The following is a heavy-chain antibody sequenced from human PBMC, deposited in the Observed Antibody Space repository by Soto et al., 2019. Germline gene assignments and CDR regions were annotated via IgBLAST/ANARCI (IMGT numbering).Heavy chain of an antibody. CDR3: ARGGYAYYYYGMDV. D-gene: IGHD2-15*01. V-gene: IGHV4-59*01. CDR2: IYYSGST. CDR1: GGSISSYY. Sequence: SETLSLTCTVSGGSISSYYWSWIRQPPGKGLEWIGYIYYSGSTNYNPSLKSRVTISVDTSKNQFSLKLSSVTAADTAVYYSARGGYAYYYYGMDVWGQGTTVTVSS. J-gene: IGHJ6*02.